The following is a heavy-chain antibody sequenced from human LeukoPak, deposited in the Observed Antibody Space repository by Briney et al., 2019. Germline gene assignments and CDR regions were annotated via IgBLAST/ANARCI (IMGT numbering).Heavy chain of an antibody. D-gene: IGHD5-24*01. V-gene: IGHV3-23*05. CDR3: ARLGRAYNWFFSDF. CDR2: TDT. J-gene: IGHJ4*02. Sequence: QPGGSLRLSCVASGFNFSSYGMSWVRQPPGKGLEWVSTTDTHYAESVKGRFTISRDNSKNTLYLQLNNLRVYDTALYYCARLGRAYNWFFSDFWGQGTRVTVSS. CDR1: GFNFSSYG.